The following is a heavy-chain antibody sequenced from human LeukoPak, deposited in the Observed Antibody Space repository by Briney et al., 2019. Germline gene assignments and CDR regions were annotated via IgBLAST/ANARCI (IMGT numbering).Heavy chain of an antibody. Sequence: GASVKVSCKVSGYTLTELSMHWVRQAPGKGLEWMGGFDPEDGETIYAQKFQGRVTMTEDTSTDTAYMELSSLRSEDTAVYYCATALSYYYDSSGYSYNWFDPWSQGTLVTVSS. CDR2: FDPEDGET. CDR3: ATALSYYYDSSGYSYNWFDP. D-gene: IGHD3-22*01. CDR1: GYTLTELS. J-gene: IGHJ5*02. V-gene: IGHV1-24*01.